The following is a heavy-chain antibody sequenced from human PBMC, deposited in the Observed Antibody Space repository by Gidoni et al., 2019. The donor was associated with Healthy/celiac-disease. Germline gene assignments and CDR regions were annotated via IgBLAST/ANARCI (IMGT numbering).Heavy chain of an antibody. J-gene: IGHJ1*01. Sequence: QVQLVASGGGVVQPGRSLSLSCPASGFTFSSYGMHWVRQAPAKGLEWVAVISYDGSNKYYADSVKGRFTISRDNSKNTLYLQMNSLRAEDTAVYYCAKDRGSGYYSEYFQHWGQGTLVTVSS. V-gene: IGHV3-30*18. CDR2: ISYDGSNK. CDR3: AKDRGSGYYSEYFQH. CDR1: GFTFSSYG. D-gene: IGHD3-22*01.